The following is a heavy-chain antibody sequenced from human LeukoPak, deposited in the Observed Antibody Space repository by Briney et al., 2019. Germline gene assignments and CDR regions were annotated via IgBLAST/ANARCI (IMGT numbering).Heavy chain of an antibody. V-gene: IGHV3-74*01. Sequence: PGGSLRLSCAGSGFTFSSHWMYWVRQAPGKGLVWVARINRDGSSTTYGDSVRGRFTLSRHNAKNTLYLQMDSLRAEDTALYFCASGYTYGYYYLDHWGQGTLVTVSS. J-gene: IGHJ4*02. CDR1: GFTFSSHW. CDR2: INRDGSST. D-gene: IGHD5-18*01. CDR3: ASGYTYGYYYLDH.